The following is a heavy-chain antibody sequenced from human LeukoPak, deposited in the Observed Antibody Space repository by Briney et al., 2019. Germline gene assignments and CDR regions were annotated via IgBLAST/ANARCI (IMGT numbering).Heavy chain of an antibody. CDR3: ARGVFLEIDY. V-gene: IGHV3-30*01. Sequence: GGSLRLSCAASGFTFSSYAMHWVRQAPGKGLEWVAVISYDGSNKYYADSVKGRFTISRDNPKNTLYLQMNSLRAEDTAVYYCARGVFLEIDYWGQGTLVTVSS. J-gene: IGHJ4*02. CDR2: ISYDGSNK. D-gene: IGHD3-3*01. CDR1: GFTFSSYA.